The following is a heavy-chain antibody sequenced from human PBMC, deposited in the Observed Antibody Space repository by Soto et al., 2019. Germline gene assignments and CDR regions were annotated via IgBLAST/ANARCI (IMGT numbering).Heavy chain of an antibody. CDR1: CVSFRGYY. J-gene: IGHJ4*02. Sequence: SETLSLTCAVYCVSFRGYYWGWIPQGPGEGLEWIGEINHSGSTNYNPSLKSRVTISVDTSKNQFSLKLSSVTAADTAVYYCARGCREAPIRYYYCSGSPVGYWGQGTLVT. CDR3: ARGCREAPIRYYYCSGSPVGY. CDR2: INHSGST. V-gene: IGHV4-34*01. D-gene: IGHD3-10*01.